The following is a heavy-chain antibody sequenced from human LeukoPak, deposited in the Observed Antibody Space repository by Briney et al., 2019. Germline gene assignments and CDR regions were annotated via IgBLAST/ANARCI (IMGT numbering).Heavy chain of an antibody. D-gene: IGHD3-3*01. J-gene: IGHJ4*02. CDR3: AKGSPNDFWSGYTYFDY. V-gene: IGHV3-23*01. CDR2: ISGSGGST. CDR1: GFTFSSYA. Sequence: PGRSLRLSCAASGFTFSSYAMSWVRQAPGKGLEWVSAISGSGGSTYYADSVKGRFTISRDNSKNTLYLQMNSLRAEDTAVYYCAKGSPNDFWSGYTYFDYWGQGTLVTVSS.